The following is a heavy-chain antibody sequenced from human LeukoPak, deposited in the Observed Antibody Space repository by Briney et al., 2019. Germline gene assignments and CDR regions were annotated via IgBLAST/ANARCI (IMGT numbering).Heavy chain of an antibody. V-gene: IGHV4-59*08. CDR2: IHYSGGT. D-gene: IGHD2-2*01. J-gene: IGHJ3*02. CDR1: GGSIINYY. CDR3: ASRRGYQDAFDI. Sequence: PSETLSLTCTVSGGSIINYYWSWIRQSPGKGLEWIGYIHYSGGTNYNPSLKGGATISIDTPKNQLSLKLTSVTAADTAVYYCASRRGYQDAFDIWGQGKMVTVSS.